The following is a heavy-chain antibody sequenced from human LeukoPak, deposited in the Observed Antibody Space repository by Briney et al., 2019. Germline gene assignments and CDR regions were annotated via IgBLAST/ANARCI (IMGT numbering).Heavy chain of an antibody. D-gene: IGHD3-9*01. J-gene: IGHJ4*02. CDR2: IRYDGSNE. Sequence: GRSLRLSCAAPGFTFSSYGMHWVRQAPGKGLEWVAFIRYDGSNEYYADSVKGRFTISRDNSKNTLYLQMNSLRAEDTAVYYCAKPLTGTGPFDFWGQGTPVTVSS. V-gene: IGHV3-30*02. CDR3: AKPLTGTGPFDF. CDR1: GFTFSSYG.